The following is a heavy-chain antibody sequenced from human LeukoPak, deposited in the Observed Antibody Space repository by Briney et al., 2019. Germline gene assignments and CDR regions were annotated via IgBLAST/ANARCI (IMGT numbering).Heavy chain of an antibody. V-gene: IGHV5-51*01. J-gene: IGHJ4*02. CDR2: LYPGESDN. Sequence: GESLKISCKGSGHRFTNYWIGWVRQMPGKGLEWMGILYPGESDNRYSPSLQGQVTISADRSISTAYLQWSSLKASDTAMYYCARGAAAAIPFDYWGQGTLVTVSS. CDR3: ARGAAAAIPFDY. CDR1: GHRFTNYW. D-gene: IGHD2-2*01.